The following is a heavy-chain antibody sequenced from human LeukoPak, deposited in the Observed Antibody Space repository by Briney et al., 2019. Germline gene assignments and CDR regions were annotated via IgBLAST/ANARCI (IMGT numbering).Heavy chain of an antibody. CDR3: ARDPDWYYDYYGMDV. Sequence: ASVKVSCKASGYTFTSYYMHWVREAPGQGLEWMGIINPSGGSTSYAQKFQGRVTMTRDTSTSTVYMELSRLRSEDTAVYYCARDPDWYYDYYGMDVWGQGTTVTVSS. J-gene: IGHJ6*02. CDR2: INPSGGST. V-gene: IGHV1-46*01. D-gene: IGHD3-9*01. CDR1: GYTFTSYY.